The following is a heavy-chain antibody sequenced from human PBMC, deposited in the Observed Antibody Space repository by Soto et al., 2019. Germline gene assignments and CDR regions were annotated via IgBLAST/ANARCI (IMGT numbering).Heavy chain of an antibody. CDR1: KFTITSYW. J-gene: IGHJ6*02. CDR3: AREVSHGYVLRGMDV. Sequence: EGQLVESGGGLVQPGGSVRLSCAASKFTITSYWMHWVRQAPGKGLVWVSRINSDGSSISYADAVKGRFTISRDNAKNTLYLQMNSLRVEDTAVYYCAREVSHGYVLRGMDVWGQGTTVTVFS. CDR2: INSDGSSI. V-gene: IGHV3-74*01. D-gene: IGHD5-18*01.